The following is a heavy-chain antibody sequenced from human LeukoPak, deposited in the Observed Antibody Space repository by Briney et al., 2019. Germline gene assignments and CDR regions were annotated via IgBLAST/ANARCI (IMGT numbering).Heavy chain of an antibody. J-gene: IGHJ4*02. V-gene: IGHV4-39*07. CDR3: ASYSNSYVFDY. CDR1: GGSISSSSYY. D-gene: IGHD5-18*01. CDR2: INHSGST. Sequence: SETLSLTCTVSGGSISSSSYYWSWIRQPPGKGLEWIGEINHSGSTNYNPSLKSRVTISVDTSKNQFSLKLSSVTAAGTAVYYCASYSNSYVFDYWGQGTLVTVSS.